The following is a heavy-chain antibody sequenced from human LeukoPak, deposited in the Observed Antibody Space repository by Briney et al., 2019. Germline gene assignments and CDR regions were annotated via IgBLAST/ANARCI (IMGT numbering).Heavy chain of an antibody. CDR3: AREVGSSYYYHYYYMDV. V-gene: IGHV3-48*01. Sequence: GGSLRLSCAASGFIFRSYSMNWVRQAPGKGLEWVAFISTSSDTISYSDSVKGRFTISRDNAKNSLYLHMSSLRAEDTAVYYCAREVGSSYYYHYYYMDVWGKGTTVTVSS. D-gene: IGHD1-26*01. J-gene: IGHJ6*03. CDR1: GFIFRSYS. CDR2: ISTSSDTI.